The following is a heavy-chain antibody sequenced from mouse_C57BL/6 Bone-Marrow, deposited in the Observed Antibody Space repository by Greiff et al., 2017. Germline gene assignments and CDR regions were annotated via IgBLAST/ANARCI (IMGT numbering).Heavy chain of an antibody. Sequence: QVQLQQPGAELVRPGTSVKLSCKASGYTFTGYWMHWVKQRPGQGLEWIGVIDPSDSYTNYNPKFKGKATLTLDTSSSTAYMQLSSLTSEDSAVYYCARFGFYWYFDVGGTGTTVTVAS. CDR2: IDPSDSYT. J-gene: IGHJ1*03. CDR1: GYTFTGYW. V-gene: IGHV1-59*01. CDR3: ARFGFYWYFDV.